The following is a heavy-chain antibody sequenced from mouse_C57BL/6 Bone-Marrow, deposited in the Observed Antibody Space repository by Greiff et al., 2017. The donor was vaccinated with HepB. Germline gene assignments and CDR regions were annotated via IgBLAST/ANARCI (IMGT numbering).Heavy chain of an antibody. D-gene: IGHD1-1*01. CDR2: LNPNYGTT. CDR3: ARWDYGSSPFGY. Sequence: EVQLQQSGPELVKPGASVKISCKASGYSFTDYNLNWVKQSNGKSLEWIGPLNPNYGTTSYNQKFKGKATLTVDQSSSTAYMQLNSLASEDSAVYYCARWDYGSSPFGYWGQGTLVTVSA. J-gene: IGHJ3*01. V-gene: IGHV1-39*01. CDR1: GYSFTDYN.